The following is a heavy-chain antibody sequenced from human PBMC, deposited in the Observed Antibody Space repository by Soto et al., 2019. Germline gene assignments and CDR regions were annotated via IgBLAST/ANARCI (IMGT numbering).Heavy chain of an antibody. D-gene: IGHD2-2*01. V-gene: IGHV4-59*11. CDR3: ARGGGSPYHDHEFDY. CDR2: IYYRGTT. CDR1: GVSTSNHY. J-gene: IGHJ4*02. Sequence: QVQLQESGPGLVKPSETLSLTCSVSGVSTSNHYWTWIRKPPGQGPEWIGCIYYRGTTNYNASFNGRVTISVATSKNQFSLKLTSVTTADTAVYYCARGGGSPYHDHEFDYWGQGILVTVSS.